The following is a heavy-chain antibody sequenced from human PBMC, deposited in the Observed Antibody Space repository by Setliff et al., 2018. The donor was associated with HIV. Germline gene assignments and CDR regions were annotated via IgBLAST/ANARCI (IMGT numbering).Heavy chain of an antibody. V-gene: IGHV4-39*07. J-gene: IGHJ4*03. Sequence: SETLSLTRTVSGGSISVSSHYWGWIRQPPGKGLEWIGSIYYSGSTYQNPSLKSRVAISVDTSKNQLSLKLSSVTAADAAVYYCARESYFYYFDYWGQGTMVTVSS. CDR3: ARESYFYYFDY. CDR1: GGSISVSSHY. CDR2: IYYSGST. D-gene: IGHD3-10*01.